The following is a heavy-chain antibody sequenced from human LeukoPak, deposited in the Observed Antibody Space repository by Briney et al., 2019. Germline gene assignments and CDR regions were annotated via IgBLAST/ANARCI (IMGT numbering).Heavy chain of an antibody. CDR1: GYTLTELS. V-gene: IGHV1-2*06. D-gene: IGHD6-19*01. CDR2: INPNSGGT. J-gene: IGHJ4*02. CDR3: AREDNLGSGSSPNDY. Sequence: ASVTVSCKVSGYTLTELSMHWVRQAPGQGLEWMGRINPNSGGTNYAQKFQGRVTMTRDTSISTAYMELSRLRSDDTAVYYCAREDNLGSGSSPNDYWGQGTLVTVSS.